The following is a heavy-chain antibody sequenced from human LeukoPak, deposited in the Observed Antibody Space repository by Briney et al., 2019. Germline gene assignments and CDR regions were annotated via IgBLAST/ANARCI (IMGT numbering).Heavy chain of an antibody. CDR1: GYTFISYG. J-gene: IGHJ4*02. CDR3: ARKRRPTYCGGDCYSGSYLDY. D-gene: IGHD2-21*01. CDR2: VSAYSGNT. V-gene: IGHV1-18*01. Sequence: GASVKVSCKASGYTFISYGINWVRQAPGQGLELMGGVSAYSGNTIYAQKFQGRVTMTTDTSTSTAYMELRSLKSVDTAVYYCARKRRPTYCGGDCYSGSYLDYWGQGTLVTVFS.